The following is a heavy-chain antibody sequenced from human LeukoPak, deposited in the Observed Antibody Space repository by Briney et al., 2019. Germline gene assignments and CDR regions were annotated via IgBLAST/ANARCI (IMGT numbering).Heavy chain of an antibody. CDR3: ARDGNVAMVRGVIRGYYFDY. CDR1: GFTFSSYA. V-gene: IGHV3-30-3*01. D-gene: IGHD3-10*01. J-gene: IGHJ4*02. Sequence: GRSLRLSCAASGFTFSSYAMHWVRQAPGKGLEWVAVISYDGSNKYYADSVKGRFTISRDNSKNTLYLQMNSLSAEDTAVYYCARDGNVAMVRGVIRGYYFDYWGQGTLVTVSS. CDR2: ISYDGSNK.